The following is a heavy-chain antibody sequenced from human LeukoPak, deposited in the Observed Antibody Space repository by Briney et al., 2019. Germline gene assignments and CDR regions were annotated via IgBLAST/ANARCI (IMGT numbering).Heavy chain of an antibody. CDR1: AFTFSSYS. CDR3: TGHHQAYSRTY. D-gene: IGHD4-11*01. Sequence: GGSLRLSCVASAFTFSSYSMNWVRQAPGKGLEWVSSISSSGSYIYYADSVKGRFTISRDNAKGTLYLQMSSLRAEDTAVYYCTGHHQAYSRTYWGQGTLVTVSS. J-gene: IGHJ4*02. CDR2: ISSSGSYI. V-gene: IGHV3-21*01.